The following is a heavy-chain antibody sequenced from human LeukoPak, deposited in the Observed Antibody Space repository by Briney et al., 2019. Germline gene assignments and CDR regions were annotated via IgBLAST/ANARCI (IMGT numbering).Heavy chain of an antibody. CDR3: ARGLDCSSTSCYGPAAFDI. J-gene: IGHJ3*02. CDR2: INHSGST. D-gene: IGHD2-2*01. Sequence: SETLSLTCAVYGGSFSGYYWSWIRQPPGKGLEWIGEINHSGSTNYNPSLKSRVTISVDTSKNQFSLKLSSVTAADTAVYYCARGLDCSSTSCYGPAAFDIWGQGTMVTISS. CDR1: GGSFSGYY. V-gene: IGHV4-34*01.